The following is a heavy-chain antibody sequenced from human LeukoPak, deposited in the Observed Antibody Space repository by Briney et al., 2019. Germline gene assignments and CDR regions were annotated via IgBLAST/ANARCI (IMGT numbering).Heavy chain of an antibody. CDR1: GFSLSTSGVG. V-gene: IGHV2-5*02. Sequence: SGPTLVNPTQTLTLTCTFSGFSLSTSGVGVGWIRQPPGKALEWLALIYWDDDKRYSPSLKSRLTITKDTSKNQVVLTMTNMDPVDTATYYCAHTTFGRTSGWYICHFDYWGQGTLVTVSS. CDR2: IYWDDDK. J-gene: IGHJ4*02. CDR3: AHTTFGRTSGWYICHFDY. D-gene: IGHD6-19*01.